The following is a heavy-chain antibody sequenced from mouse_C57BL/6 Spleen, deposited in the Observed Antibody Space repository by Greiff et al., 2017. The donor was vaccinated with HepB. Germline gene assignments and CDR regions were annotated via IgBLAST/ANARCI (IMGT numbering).Heavy chain of an antibody. D-gene: IGHD2-4*01. Sequence: ESGPGLVKPSQSLSLTCSVTGYSITSGYYWNWIRQFPGNKLEWMGYISYDGSNNYNPSLKNRISITRDTSKNQFFLKLNSVTTEDTATYYCARVDYDFDYWGQGTTLTVSS. CDR2: ISYDGSN. J-gene: IGHJ2*01. CDR1: GYSITSGYY. V-gene: IGHV3-6*01. CDR3: ARVDYDFDY.